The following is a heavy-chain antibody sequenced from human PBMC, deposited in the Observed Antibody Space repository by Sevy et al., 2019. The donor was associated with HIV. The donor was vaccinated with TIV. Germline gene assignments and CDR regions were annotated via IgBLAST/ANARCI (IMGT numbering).Heavy chain of an antibody. D-gene: IGHD5-18*01. Sequence: GGSLRLSCSASGFTFSSYAMHWVRQAPGKGLEWVSVIYSGGSTYYADSVKGRFTISRDNSKNTLYLQMNSLRAEDTAVYYCASLVGYSYGFGAFDIWGQGTMVTVSS. CDR3: ASLVGYSYGFGAFDI. CDR2: IYSGGST. V-gene: IGHV3-53*01. J-gene: IGHJ3*02. CDR1: GFTFSSYA.